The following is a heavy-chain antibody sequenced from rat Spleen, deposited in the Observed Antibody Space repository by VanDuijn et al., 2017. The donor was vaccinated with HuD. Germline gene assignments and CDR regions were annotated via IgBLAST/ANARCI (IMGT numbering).Heavy chain of an antibody. Sequence: EVQLVESGGGLVQSGRSLKLSCTASGFTFSNYGMAWVRQAPTKGLEWVATISYDGSTTYYRDSVKGRFTVSRDNAKSTLYLQMDSLRCEDTATYFCARVDGYYRTMDAWGQGTSVTVSS. J-gene: IGHJ4*01. CDR2: ISYDGSTT. D-gene: IGHD1-12*03. CDR3: ARVDGYYRTMDA. CDR1: GFTFSNYG. V-gene: IGHV5-29*01.